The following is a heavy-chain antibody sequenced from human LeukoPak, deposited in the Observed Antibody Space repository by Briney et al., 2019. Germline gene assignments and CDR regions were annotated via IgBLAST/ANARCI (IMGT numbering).Heavy chain of an antibody. CDR3: ARGFHYYGSGSYPSTHYYYYYMDV. CDR1: GGTFSGYY. J-gene: IGHJ6*03. Sequence: PSETLSLTCAVYGGTFSGYYWSWIRQPPGKGLEWIGQINHSGSTNYNPSLKSRVTISVDTSKNQFSLKLSSVSAADTAVCYCARGFHYYGSGSYPSTHYYYYYMDVWGKGTTVTVSS. CDR2: INHSGST. D-gene: IGHD3-10*01. V-gene: IGHV4-34*01.